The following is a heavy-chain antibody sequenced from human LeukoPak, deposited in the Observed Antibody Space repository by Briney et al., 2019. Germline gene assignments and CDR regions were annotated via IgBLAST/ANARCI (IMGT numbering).Heavy chain of an antibody. V-gene: IGHV3-7*03. J-gene: IGHJ4*02. CDR3: AKETPVEMATIVVY. Sequence: TGGSLRLSCAASGFTFSSYWMSWVRQAPGKGLEWVANIKQDGSEKYYVDSVKGRFTISRDNAKNSLYLQMNSLRAEDTALYYCAKETPVEMATIVVYWGQGTLVTVSS. D-gene: IGHD5-24*01. CDR1: GFTFSSYW. CDR2: IKQDGSEK.